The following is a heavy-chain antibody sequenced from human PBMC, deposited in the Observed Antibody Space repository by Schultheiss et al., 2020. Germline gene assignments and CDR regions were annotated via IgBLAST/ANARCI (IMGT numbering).Heavy chain of an antibody. CDR2: IRSKANSYAT. V-gene: IGHV3-73*01. J-gene: IGHJ6*01. Sequence: GGSLRLSCAASGFTFSGSAMHWVRQASGKGLEWVGRIRSKANSYATAYAASVKGRFTISRDDSKNTAYLQMNSLKTEDTAVYYCTTPRARYYYYYGMDVWGQGTTVTV. CDR3: TTPRARYYYYYGMDV. CDR1: GFTFSGSA.